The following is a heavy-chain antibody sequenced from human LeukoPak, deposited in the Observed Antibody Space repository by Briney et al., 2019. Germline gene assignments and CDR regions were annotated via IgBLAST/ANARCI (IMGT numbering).Heavy chain of an antibody. CDR3: ANQVPARNWFDP. V-gene: IGHV3-23*01. CDR2: ISGSGGST. D-gene: IGHD2-2*01. J-gene: IGHJ5*02. CDR1: GFTFSSYA. Sequence: GGSLRLSCAASGFTFSSYAMRWVRQAPGKGLEWVSAISGSGGSTYYADPVKGRFTISRDNSKNTLYLQMNSLRAEDTAVYYCANQVPARNWFDPWGQGTLVTVSS.